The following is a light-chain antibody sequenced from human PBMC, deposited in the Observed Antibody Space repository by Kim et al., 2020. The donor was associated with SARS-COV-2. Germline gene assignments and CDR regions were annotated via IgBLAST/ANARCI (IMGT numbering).Light chain of an antibody. CDR1: SGSIASNY. CDR3: QSYDSSNPSWV. V-gene: IGLV6-57*03. Sequence: VTISCTRSSGSIASNYVQWYQQRPGSAPTTVIYEDNQRPSGVPDRFSGSIDSSSNSASLTISGLKTEDEADYYCQSYDSSNPSWVFGGGTQLTVL. CDR2: EDN. J-gene: IGLJ3*02.